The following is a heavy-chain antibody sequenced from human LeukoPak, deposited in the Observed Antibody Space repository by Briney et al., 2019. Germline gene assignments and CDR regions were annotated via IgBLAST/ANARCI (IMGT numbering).Heavy chain of an antibody. Sequence: GGSLRLSCAASGFTFSSYSMNWVRQAPGKGLGWVSSISSSSSYIYYADSVKGRFTIYRDNAKNSLYLQMNSLRAEDTAVYYCARGTLLAGWFFDYWGQGTLVTVSS. V-gene: IGHV3-21*01. CDR1: GFTFSSYS. J-gene: IGHJ4*02. CDR2: ISSSSSYI. D-gene: IGHD6-19*01. CDR3: ARGTLLAGWFFDY.